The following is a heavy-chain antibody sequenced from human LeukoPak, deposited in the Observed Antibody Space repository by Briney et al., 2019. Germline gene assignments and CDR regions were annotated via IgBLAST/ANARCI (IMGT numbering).Heavy chain of an antibody. Sequence: SETLSLTCTVSGGSISSYYWSWIRQTPGKGLEWIGYIYTSGSTNYNPSLKSRVTISVDTSKNQFSLKLSSVTAADTAVYYCARRRASFDYWGQGTLVNVSS. J-gene: IGHJ4*02. V-gene: IGHV4-4*09. CDR1: GGSISSYY. CDR3: ARRRASFDY. CDR2: IYTSGST.